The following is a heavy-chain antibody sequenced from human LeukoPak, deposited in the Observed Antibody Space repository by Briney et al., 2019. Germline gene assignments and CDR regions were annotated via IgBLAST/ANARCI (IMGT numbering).Heavy chain of an antibody. V-gene: IGHV1-2*02. Sequence: ASVKVSCKASGYTFTGYYMHWVRQAPGQGLEWMGWINPNSGGTNYAQKFQGRVTMTRDTSISTAYMGLSRLRSDDTAVYYCARGKIGVQIFGVVIRYNWFDPWGQGTLVTVSS. CDR2: INPNSGGT. D-gene: IGHD3-3*01. CDR3: ARGKIGVQIFGVVIRYNWFDP. J-gene: IGHJ5*02. CDR1: GYTFTGYY.